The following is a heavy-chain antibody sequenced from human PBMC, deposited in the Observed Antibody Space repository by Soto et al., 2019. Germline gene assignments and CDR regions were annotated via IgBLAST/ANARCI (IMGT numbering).Heavy chain of an antibody. Sequence: SETLSLTCTVSGGSISSGGYYWSWIRQHPGKGLEWIGYIYYSGSTYYNPSLKSRVTISVDTSKNQFSLKLSSVTAADTAVYYCARDQYSSSYPYYYGMDVWGQGTTVTVSS. CDR1: GGSISSGGYY. J-gene: IGHJ6*02. CDR2: IYYSGST. D-gene: IGHD6-6*01. CDR3: ARDQYSSSYPYYYGMDV. V-gene: IGHV4-31*03.